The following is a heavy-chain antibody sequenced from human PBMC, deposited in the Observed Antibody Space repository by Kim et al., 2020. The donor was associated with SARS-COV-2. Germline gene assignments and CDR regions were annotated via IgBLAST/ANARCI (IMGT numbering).Heavy chain of an antibody. V-gene: IGHV1-69*13. CDR2: IIPIFGTA. J-gene: IGHJ3*02. CDR1: VGTFSSYA. CDR3: ATGFDYGDYGNAFDI. Sequence: SVKVSCKASVGTFSSYAISWVRQAPGQGLELMGGIIPIFGTANYAQKFQGRVTITADESTSTAYMELSSLRSEDTAVYYCATGFDYGDYGNAFDIWGQGTMVTVSS. D-gene: IGHD4-17*01.